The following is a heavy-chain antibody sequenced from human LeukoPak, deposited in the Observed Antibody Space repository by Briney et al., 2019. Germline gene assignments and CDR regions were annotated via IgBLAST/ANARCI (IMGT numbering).Heavy chain of an antibody. V-gene: IGHV1-18*01. CDR3: ASHLHESGGSSDNYYYYGMDV. J-gene: IGHJ6*02. CDR2: ISAYNGNT. D-gene: IGHD6-6*01. CDR1: GYTFTSYG. Sequence: ASVKVSCKASGYTFTSYGISWVRQAPGQGLEWMGWISAYNGNTNYAQKLQGRVTMTTDTSTSTAYMELRSLRSDDTAVYYCASHLHESGGSSDNYYYYGMDVWGQGTTVTVSS.